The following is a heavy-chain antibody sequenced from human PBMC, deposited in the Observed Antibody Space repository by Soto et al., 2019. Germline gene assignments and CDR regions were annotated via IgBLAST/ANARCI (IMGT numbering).Heavy chain of an antibody. D-gene: IGHD4-17*01. CDR3: ASALHDYGGNSQAYYYYGMDV. V-gene: IGHV5-51*01. CDR1: GYSFTSYW. CDR2: IYPGDSDT. J-gene: IGHJ6*02. Sequence: PGESLKISCKGSGYSFTSYWIGWVRQMPGKGLEWMGIIYPGDSDTRYSPSFQGQVTISADKSISTAYLQWSSLKASDTAMYYCASALHDYGGNSQAYYYYGMDVWGQGTTVTVSS.